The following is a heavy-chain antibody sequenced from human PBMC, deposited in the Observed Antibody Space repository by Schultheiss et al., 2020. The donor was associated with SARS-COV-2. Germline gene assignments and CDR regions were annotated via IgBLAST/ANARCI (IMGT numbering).Heavy chain of an antibody. CDR1: GGSISSYY. J-gene: IGHJ4*02. V-gene: IGHV4-4*07. D-gene: IGHD2-15*01. CDR2: IYTSGST. Sequence: SQTLSLTCTVSGGSISSYYWSWIRQPAGKGLEWIGRIYTSGSTNYNPSLKSRVTMSVDTSKNQFSLKLSSVTAADTAVYYCARARDCSGGSCSPLFDYWGQGTLVTVSS. CDR3: ARARDCSGGSCSPLFDY.